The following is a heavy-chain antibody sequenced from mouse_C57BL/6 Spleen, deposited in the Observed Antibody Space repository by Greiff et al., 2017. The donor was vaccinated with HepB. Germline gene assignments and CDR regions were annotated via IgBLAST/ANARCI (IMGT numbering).Heavy chain of an antibody. D-gene: IGHD1-1*01. V-gene: IGHV1-53*01. CDR3: ARIITTVVAPPWYFDV. J-gene: IGHJ1*03. CDR1: GYTFTSYW. Sequence: QVQLQQPGTELVKPGASVKLSCKASGYTFTSYWMHWVKQRPGQGLEWIGNINPSNGGTNYNEKFKSKATLTVDKSSSTAYMQLSSLTSEDSAVYYCARIITTVVAPPWYFDVWGTGTTVTVSS. CDR2: INPSNGGT.